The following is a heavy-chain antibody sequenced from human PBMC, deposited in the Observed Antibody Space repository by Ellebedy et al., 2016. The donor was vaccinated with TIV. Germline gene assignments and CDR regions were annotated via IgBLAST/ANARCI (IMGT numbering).Heavy chain of an antibody. V-gene: IGHV3-23*01. J-gene: IGHJ3*02. CDR2: ISGSGGST. Sequence: GGSLRLXXAASGFTFSSYAMSWVRQAPGKGLEWVSAISGSGGSTYYADSVKGRFAISRDNSKNTLYLQMNSLRAEDTAVYYCARGPNPYSSADAFDIWGQGTMVTVSS. CDR1: GFTFSSYA. CDR3: ARGPNPYSSADAFDI. D-gene: IGHD6-19*01.